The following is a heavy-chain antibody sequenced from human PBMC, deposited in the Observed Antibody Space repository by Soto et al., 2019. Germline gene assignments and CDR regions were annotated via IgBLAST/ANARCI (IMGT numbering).Heavy chain of an antibody. CDR3: ARDRVVSGYSYGGAIDY. V-gene: IGHV3-30-3*01. CDR2: ISYDGSNK. CDR1: GFTFSSYA. J-gene: IGHJ4*02. D-gene: IGHD5-18*01. Sequence: QVQLVESGGGVVQPGRSLRLSCAASGFTFSSYAMHWGRQAPGKGLEWVAVISYDGSNKYYAHSVKGRFTISRDNSKNTLYLQMIGVRAEDIAVYYCARDRVVSGYSYGGAIDYCGEGPLVTVSS.